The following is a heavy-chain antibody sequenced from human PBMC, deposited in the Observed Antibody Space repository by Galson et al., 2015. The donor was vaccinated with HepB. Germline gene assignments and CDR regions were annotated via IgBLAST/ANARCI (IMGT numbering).Heavy chain of an antibody. CDR3: AASGRDGYNREGSFDY. J-gene: IGHJ4*02. Sequence: LSLTCTVSGGSISSYYWSWIRQPPGKGLEWIGYIYYSGSANYNPSLKSRVTISVDTSKNQFSLKLSSVTAADTAVYYCAASGRDGYNREGSFDYWGQGTLVTVSS. V-gene: IGHV4-59*01. D-gene: IGHD5-24*01. CDR2: IYYSGSA. CDR1: GGSISSYY.